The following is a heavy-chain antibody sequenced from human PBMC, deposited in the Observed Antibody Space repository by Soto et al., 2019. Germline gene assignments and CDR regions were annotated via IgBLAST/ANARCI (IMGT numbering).Heavy chain of an antibody. CDR2: INHSGST. CDR3: ARGSHYYDSSGYFY. D-gene: IGHD3-22*01. J-gene: IGHJ4*02. Sequence: PSETLSLTCAVCGGSFSGYYWSWIRQPPGKGLEWIGEINHSGSTNYNPSLKSRVTISVDTSKNQFSLKLSSVTAADTAVYYCARGSHYYDSSGYFYWGQGTLVTVSS. V-gene: IGHV4-34*01. CDR1: GGSFSGYY.